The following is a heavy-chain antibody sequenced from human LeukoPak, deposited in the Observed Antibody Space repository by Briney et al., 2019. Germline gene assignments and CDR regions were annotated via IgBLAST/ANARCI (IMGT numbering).Heavy chain of an antibody. D-gene: IGHD4-17*01. CDR2: IYYSGSA. V-gene: IGHV4-39*01. Sequence: SETLSLTCTVSGGSITGSSSYYWGWIRQPPGKELEWIGSIYYSGSAYYNPSLKSRVTISVDTSKNQFSLNLSSVTAEDTAVYYCARTRDYGDYYFQYWGQGALVTVSS. CDR3: ARTRDYGDYYFQY. CDR1: GGSITGSSSYY. J-gene: IGHJ1*01.